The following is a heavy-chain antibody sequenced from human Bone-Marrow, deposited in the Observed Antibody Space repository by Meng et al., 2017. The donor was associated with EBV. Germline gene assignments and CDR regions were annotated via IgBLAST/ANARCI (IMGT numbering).Heavy chain of an antibody. D-gene: IGHD6-6*01. Sequence: QAQPHGPGPGLVNPSETLALPCTVSGASVSGGTFHWSWIRQPPGKELEWIGYIYDGGTTIYNPSLKSRVTIFLDTSRNQFSLGLRSVTTADTAVYYCAKSSSSTPGVVDSWGQGTLVTVAS. CDR2: IYDGGTT. V-gene: IGHV4-61*01. CDR3: AKSSSSTPGVVDS. J-gene: IGHJ4*02. CDR1: GASVSGGTFH.